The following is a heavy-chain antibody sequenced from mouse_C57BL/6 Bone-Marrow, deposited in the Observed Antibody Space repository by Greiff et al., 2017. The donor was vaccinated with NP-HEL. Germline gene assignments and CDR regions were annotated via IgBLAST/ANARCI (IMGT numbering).Heavy chain of an antibody. J-gene: IGHJ4*01. Sequence: EVKLMESGEGLVKPGGSLKLSCAASGFTFSSYAMSWVRQTPEKRLEWVAYISSGGDYIYYADTVKGRFTISRDNARNTLYLQMSSLKSEDTAMYYCTRDDGNPYAMDYWGQGTSVTVSS. CDR1: GFTFSSYA. D-gene: IGHD2-1*01. CDR2: ISSGGDYI. V-gene: IGHV5-9-1*02. CDR3: TRDDGNPYAMDY.